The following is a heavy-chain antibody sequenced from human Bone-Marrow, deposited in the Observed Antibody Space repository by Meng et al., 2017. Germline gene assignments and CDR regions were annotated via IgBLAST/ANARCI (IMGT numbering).Heavy chain of an antibody. CDR1: GATFSGSD. J-gene: IGHJ4*02. CDR2: ISRKINNFAT. CDR3: ARAGNYPFDY. V-gene: IGHV3-73*01. D-gene: IGHD3-16*02. Sequence: GGSLRLSCVVSGATFSGSDIHWVRQASGKRLEWVGRISRKINNFATAYAASVKGRFTISRDDSKNTAYLQMNSLRADDTAVYYCARAGNYPFDYWGQGSLVTVSS.